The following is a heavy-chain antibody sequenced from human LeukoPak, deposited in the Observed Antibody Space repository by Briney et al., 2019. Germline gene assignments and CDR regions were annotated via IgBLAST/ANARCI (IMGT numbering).Heavy chain of an antibody. CDR1: GGSISSYY. Sequence: HPSETLSLTCTVSGGSISSYYWSWIRQPAGKGLEWIGRIYTSGSTNYNPSLKSRVTMSVDTSKNQFSLKLSSVTAADTAVYYCATGRGANWGVGGEYYFDYWGQGTLVTVSS. CDR3: ATGRGANWGVGGEYYFDY. J-gene: IGHJ4*02. D-gene: IGHD7-27*01. CDR2: IYTSGST. V-gene: IGHV4-4*07.